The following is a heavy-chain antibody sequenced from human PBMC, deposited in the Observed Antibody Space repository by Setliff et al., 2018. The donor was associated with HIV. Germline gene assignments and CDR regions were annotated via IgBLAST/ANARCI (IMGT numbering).Heavy chain of an antibody. CDR2: INHSGST. D-gene: IGHD3-22*01. V-gene: IGHV4-34*01. Sequence: PSETLSLTCAVYGGSFSGYYWSWIRQPPGKGLEWIGEINHSGSTNYNPSLKSRVTISVDTSKNQFSLKLSSVTAADTAVYYCARASTRIGYDSSGYPFDYWGQGTLVTVSS. J-gene: IGHJ4*02. CDR3: ARASTRIGYDSSGYPFDY. CDR1: GGSFSGYY.